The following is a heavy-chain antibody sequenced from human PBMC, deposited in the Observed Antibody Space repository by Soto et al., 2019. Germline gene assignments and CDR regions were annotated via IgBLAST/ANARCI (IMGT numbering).Heavy chain of an antibody. D-gene: IGHD4-17*01. J-gene: IGHJ5*02. V-gene: IGHV3-30-3*01. CDR1: GFIFSSYT. CDR2: ISYDGSSK. CDR3: SRADPTVTLSVFDP. Sequence: QVQLVESGGGVVQPGRSLRLSCAASGFIFSSYTMHWVRQAPGKGLEWVAVISYDGSSKYYADSVKGRFTISRDNSKNTLDLPMNSLSAEDTAVYYCSRADPTVTLSVFDPWGQGTLVTVSS.